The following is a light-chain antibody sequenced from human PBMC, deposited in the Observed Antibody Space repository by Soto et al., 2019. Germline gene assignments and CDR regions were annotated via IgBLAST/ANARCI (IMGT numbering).Light chain of an antibody. CDR2: AAS. J-gene: IGKJ2*01. CDR3: QQANRIPYT. Sequence: DIQMTQSPSSVSASVGDRVTITCRASQGSSTWLACDQQKPGSPPKLLISAASRLQSGVPSRFSGSGSGPDFALTSSSLQPEDWETYYWQQANRIPYTFGQGTKLEIK. CDR1: QGSSTW. V-gene: IGKV1-12*02.